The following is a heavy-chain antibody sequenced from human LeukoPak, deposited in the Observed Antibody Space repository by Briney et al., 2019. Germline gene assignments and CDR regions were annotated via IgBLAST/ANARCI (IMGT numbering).Heavy chain of an antibody. CDR1: GGSISSGGYY. V-gene: IGHV4-31*03. D-gene: IGHD1-26*01. Sequence: SETLSLTCTVSGGSISSGGYYWSWIRQHPGKCLEWIGEINHSGSTNYNPSLKSRVTISVDTSKNQFSLKLSSVTAADTAVYYCARGPGRVRFDPWGQGTLVTVSS. CDR3: ARGPGRVRFDP. J-gene: IGHJ5*02. CDR2: INHSGST.